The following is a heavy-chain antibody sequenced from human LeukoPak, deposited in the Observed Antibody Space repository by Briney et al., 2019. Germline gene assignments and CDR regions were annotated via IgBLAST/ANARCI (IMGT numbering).Heavy chain of an antibody. J-gene: IGHJ6*04. Sequence: PGGSLRLPCAASGFTFSSYEMNWVRQAPGKGLEWVSYISSSGSTIYYADSVKGRFTISRDNAKNSLYLRMNSLRAEDTAVYYCAELGITMIGGVWGKGTTVTISS. D-gene: IGHD3-10*02. CDR1: GFTFSSYE. V-gene: IGHV3-48*03. CDR2: ISSSGSTI. CDR3: AELGITMIGGV.